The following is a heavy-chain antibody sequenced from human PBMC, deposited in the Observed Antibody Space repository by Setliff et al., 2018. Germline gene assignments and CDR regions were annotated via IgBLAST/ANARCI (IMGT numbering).Heavy chain of an antibody. CDR1: GFTFDNHA. CDR2: INWSGEII. V-gene: IGHV3-20*04. Sequence: PGGSLRLSCEVSGFTFDNHAMHWVRQAPGKGLEWVSGINWSGEIIGYADSVKGRFTISRDNAENSLYLQMNSLRAEDTAVYYCARSETCHSTHCSPYDYWGQGTPVTVSS. J-gene: IGHJ4*02. D-gene: IGHD2-2*01. CDR3: ARSETCHSTHCSPYDY.